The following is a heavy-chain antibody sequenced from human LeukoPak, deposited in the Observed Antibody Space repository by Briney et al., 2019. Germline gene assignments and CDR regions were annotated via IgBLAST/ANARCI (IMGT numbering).Heavy chain of an antibody. V-gene: IGHV1-18*01. CDR1: GYTFSNYG. CDR3: ARAAKFSSSEVDF. CDR2: ISAYNGDT. D-gene: IGHD6-6*01. Sequence: ASVKVSCKASGYTFSNYGISWVRQAPGQGLEWMGWISAYNGDTNYAQMLQGRVTMTTDTSTSTAYMELRSLRSDDTAVYYCARAAKFSSSEVDFWGQGTLVTVSS. J-gene: IGHJ4*02.